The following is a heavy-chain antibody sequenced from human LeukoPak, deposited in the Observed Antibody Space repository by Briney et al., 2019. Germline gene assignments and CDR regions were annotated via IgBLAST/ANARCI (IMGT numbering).Heavy chain of an antibody. V-gene: IGHV1-2*02. CDR2: LNPNSGGT. J-gene: IGHJ4*02. D-gene: IGHD1-26*01. Sequence: AASVKVSCKTSGYSFTAYYMHWVRQAPGQGLEWMGWLNPNSGGTNYAQKFQDRVTMTSDPSINTAYMELSRLRSDDTAVYYCAKDGIFFSGSHVNYWGQGTLVTVSS. CDR1: GYSFTAYY. CDR3: AKDGIFFSGSHVNY.